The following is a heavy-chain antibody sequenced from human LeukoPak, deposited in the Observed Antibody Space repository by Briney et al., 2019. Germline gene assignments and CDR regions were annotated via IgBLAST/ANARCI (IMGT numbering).Heavy chain of an antibody. V-gene: IGHV3-23*01. J-gene: IGHJ6*03. CDR3: AKGPIAARPSWYMDV. D-gene: IGHD6-6*01. CDR1: GFTFSSYA. Sequence: PGGSLRLSCAASGFTFSSYAMSWVRQAPGKGLEWVSAISGSGGSTYYADSVKGRLTISRDNSKNTLYLQMNSLRAEDTAVYYCAKGPIAARPSWYMDVWGKGTTVTVSS. CDR2: ISGSGGST.